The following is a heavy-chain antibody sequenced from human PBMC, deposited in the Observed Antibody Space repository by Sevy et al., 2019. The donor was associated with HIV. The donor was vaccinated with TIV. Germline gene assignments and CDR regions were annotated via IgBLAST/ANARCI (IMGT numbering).Heavy chain of an antibody. CDR2: FSFGCGKI. CDR3: AREGCSKPHDY. Sequence: GESLKISCAASGFTFSNYAMSWVRQAPGKGLEWVSTFSFGCGKINYADSVKGRFTISRDNSKNTLYLQMNSLRAEDTALYYCAREGCSKPHDYWGQGTLVTVSP. V-gene: IGHV3-23*01. CDR1: GFTFSNYA. D-gene: IGHD2-2*01. J-gene: IGHJ4*02.